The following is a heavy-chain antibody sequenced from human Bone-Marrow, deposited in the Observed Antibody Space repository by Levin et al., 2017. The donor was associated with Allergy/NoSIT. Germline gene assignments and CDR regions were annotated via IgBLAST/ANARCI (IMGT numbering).Heavy chain of an antibody. Sequence: GGSLRLSCAASGFTFSSYAMHWVRQAPGKGLEWVAVISYDGSNKYYADSVKGRFTISRDNSKNTLYLQMNSLRAEDTAVYYCAIIAVAGVSVDYWGQGTLVTVSS. J-gene: IGHJ4*02. CDR3: AIIAVAGVSVDY. CDR2: ISYDGSNK. V-gene: IGHV3-30-3*01. D-gene: IGHD6-19*01. CDR1: GFTFSSYA.